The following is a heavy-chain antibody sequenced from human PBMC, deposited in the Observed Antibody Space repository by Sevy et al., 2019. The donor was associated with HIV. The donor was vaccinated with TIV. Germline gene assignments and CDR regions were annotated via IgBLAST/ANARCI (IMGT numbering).Heavy chain of an antibody. CDR1: GFTFSSYS. D-gene: IGHD3-22*01. J-gene: IGHJ3*02. CDR3: ARESGDITTNDAFDI. V-gene: IGHV3-48*02. Sequence: GGSLRLSCAASGFTFSSYSMNWVRQAPGKGLEWVSYIRSSSSTIYYADSVKGRFTISRDNAKNSLYLQMNSLRDEDTAVYYCARESGDITTNDAFDIWGQGTMVTVSS. CDR2: IRSSSSTI.